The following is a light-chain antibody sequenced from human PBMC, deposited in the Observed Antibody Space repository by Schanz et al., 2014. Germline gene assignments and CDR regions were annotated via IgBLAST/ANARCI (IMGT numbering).Light chain of an antibody. V-gene: IGKV3-15*01. J-gene: IGKJ2*01. CDR1: QSVSSN. Sequence: EIVMTQSPATLSVSPGERATLSCRASQSVSSNLAWFQQKPGQAPRLLIYGASTRAAGFPARFSGSGSGTEFTLTISSLQSEDFATYYCQQSYSTPYTFGQGTKLEIK. CDR2: GAS. CDR3: QQSYSTPYT.